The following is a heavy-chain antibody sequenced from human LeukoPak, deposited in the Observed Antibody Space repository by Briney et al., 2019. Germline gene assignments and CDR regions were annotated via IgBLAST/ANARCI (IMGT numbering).Heavy chain of an antibody. CDR3: AKGSWGDN. CDR1: GFTFSTFS. Sequence: PGGSLRLSCAASGFTFSTFSMTWVRHSAGKGLQCVARLRVDGGGYYLDSVKGRFTISRDNAKNSLYLQMNDLRVEDTAVYYCAKGSWGDNWGQGTLVTVSS. V-gene: IGHV3-7*05. CDR2: LRVDGGG. J-gene: IGHJ4*02. D-gene: IGHD3-16*01.